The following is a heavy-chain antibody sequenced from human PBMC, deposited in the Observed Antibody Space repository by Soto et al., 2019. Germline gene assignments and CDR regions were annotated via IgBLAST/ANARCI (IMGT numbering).Heavy chain of an antibody. Sequence: GGSLRLSCAASGFTFDDYAMHWVRQAPGKGLEWVSLISWDGGSTYYADPVKGRFTTSRDNSKNSLYLQMNSLRAEDTALYYCAKDMGAVAGLDAFDIWGQGTMVTVSS. CDR1: GFTFDDYA. J-gene: IGHJ3*02. V-gene: IGHV3-43D*04. D-gene: IGHD6-19*01. CDR3: AKDMGAVAGLDAFDI. CDR2: ISWDGGST.